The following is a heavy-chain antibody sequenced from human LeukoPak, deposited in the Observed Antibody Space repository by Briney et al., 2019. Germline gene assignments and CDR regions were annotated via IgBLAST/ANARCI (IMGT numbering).Heavy chain of an antibody. J-gene: IGHJ5*02. CDR2: IYYSGST. Sequence: SETLSLTCTVSGXSINSYYWSWIRQPPGKGLEWLGFIYYSGSTKYNPSLKSRLTISVDTSKNQFSLKLSSVTAADTAMYYCARLSPAGYSSNWAWFDPWGQGSLVAVSS. CDR3: ARLSPAGYSSNWAWFDP. CDR1: GXSINSYY. V-gene: IGHV4-59*08. D-gene: IGHD6-13*01.